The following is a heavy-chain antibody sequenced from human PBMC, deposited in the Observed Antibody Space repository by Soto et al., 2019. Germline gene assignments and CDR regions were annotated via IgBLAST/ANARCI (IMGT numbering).Heavy chain of an antibody. J-gene: IGHJ4*02. CDR1: GFTFSSYA. Sequence: GGSLRLSCAASGFTFSSYAMSWVRQAPGKGLEWVSSVSGGGGSTYYADSVKDRFTISRDNSKNTLYLQMNSLRAEDTAVYYCAKATYYYDSSGYYGWSQGTLVTVSS. V-gene: IGHV3-23*01. CDR2: VSGGGGST. D-gene: IGHD3-22*01. CDR3: AKATYYYDSSGYYG.